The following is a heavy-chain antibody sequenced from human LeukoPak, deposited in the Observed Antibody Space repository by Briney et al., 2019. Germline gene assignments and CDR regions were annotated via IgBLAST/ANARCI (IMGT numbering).Heavy chain of an antibody. V-gene: IGHV3-7*01. CDR2: IKQDGSEK. CDR1: GFTFSSYC. D-gene: IGHD3-22*01. CDR3: ARDDSSGYYYIDY. Sequence: PGGSLRLSCAASGFTFSSYCMSWVRQAPGKGLEWVANIKQDGSEKYYVDSVKGRFTISRDNAKNSLSLQMNSLRAEDTAVYYCARDDSSGYYYIDYWGQGTLVTVPS. J-gene: IGHJ4*02.